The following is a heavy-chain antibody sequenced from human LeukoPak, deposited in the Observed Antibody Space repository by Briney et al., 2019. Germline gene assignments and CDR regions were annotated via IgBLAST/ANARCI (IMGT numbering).Heavy chain of an antibody. CDR3: ARRESSSSWPYFDY. CDR1: GGSISSSSYY. Sequence: SETLSLTCTVSGGSISSSSYYWGWIRQPPGKGLEWIGSTYYSGSTYYNPSLKSRVTISVDTSKNQFSLKLSSVTAADTAVYYCARRESSSSWPYFDYWGQGTLVTVSS. D-gene: IGHD6-13*01. V-gene: IGHV4-39*01. J-gene: IGHJ4*02. CDR2: TYYSGST.